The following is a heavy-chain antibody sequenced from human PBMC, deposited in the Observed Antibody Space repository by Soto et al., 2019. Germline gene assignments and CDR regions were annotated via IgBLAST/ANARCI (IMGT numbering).Heavy chain of an antibody. Sequence: PGESLKISCKGSGYTFTSYWITWVRQMPGKGLEWMGRIDPSDSSTNYSPSFQGHVTISTDKSINTAHLQWSSLDVSDTAMYYCAATGYTYGYHFDHWGQGTQVTVSS. CDR3: AATGYTYGYHFDH. V-gene: IGHV5-10-1*01. J-gene: IGHJ4*02. CDR2: IDPSDSST. D-gene: IGHD5-18*01. CDR1: GYTFTSYW.